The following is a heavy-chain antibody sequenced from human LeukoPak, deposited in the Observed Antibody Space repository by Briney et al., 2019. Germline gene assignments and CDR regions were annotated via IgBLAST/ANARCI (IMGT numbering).Heavy chain of an antibody. CDR1: GGSISSYY. V-gene: IGHV4-59*01. D-gene: IGHD2-2*01. J-gene: IGHJ6*02. CDR3: ARAPGYCSSTSCYSGQYGMDV. CDR2: IYYSGST. Sequence: SETLSLTCTVSGGSISSYYWSWIRQPPGKGLEWIGYIYYSGSTNYNPSLPSRVTISVDTSKNQFSLKLSSVTAADTAVYYCARAPGYCSSTSCYSGQYGMDVWGQGTTVTVSS.